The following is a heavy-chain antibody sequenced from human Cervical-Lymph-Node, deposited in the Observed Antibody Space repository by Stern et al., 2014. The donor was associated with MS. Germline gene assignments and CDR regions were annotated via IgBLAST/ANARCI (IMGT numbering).Heavy chain of an antibody. V-gene: IGHV1-69*01. CDR1: GGTFSSYA. D-gene: IGHD1-26*01. Sequence: VHLVESGAEVKKPGSSVKVSCKASGGTFSSYAISWVRQAPGQGLEWMGGSIPIFGTANYAQKVQGRVTITADESTSTAYMELSSLRSEDTAVYYCARGELKEGLVRGMDVWGQGTTVTVSS. CDR3: ARGELKEGLVRGMDV. J-gene: IGHJ6*02. CDR2: SIPIFGTA.